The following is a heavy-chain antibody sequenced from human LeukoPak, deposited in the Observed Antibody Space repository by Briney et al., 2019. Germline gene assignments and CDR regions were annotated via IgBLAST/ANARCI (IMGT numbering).Heavy chain of an antibody. CDR2: ISVYNGNT. CDR3: ARSLGFCSGGSCYSIGEYYMDV. D-gene: IGHD2-15*01. J-gene: IGHJ6*03. Sequence: ASVKVSCKASGYTSTSYGISWVRQAPGQGLEWMGWISVYNGNTNYVQKLQGRVTMTTDTSTSTAYMELRSLRSDDTAVYYCARSLGFCSGGSCYSIGEYYMDVWGKGTTVTISS. CDR1: GYTSTSYG. V-gene: IGHV1-18*01.